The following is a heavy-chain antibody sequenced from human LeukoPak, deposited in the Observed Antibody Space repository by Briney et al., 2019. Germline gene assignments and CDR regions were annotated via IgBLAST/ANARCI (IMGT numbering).Heavy chain of an antibody. Sequence: GASVKVSCKASGYTFSNYGISWVRQAPGQGREWMGWISAYNVNTNFAQKLQGRVTMTTDTSTNTAYMELRGLRSDDTAVYYCASWAGYCASNNCYATSLDYWGQGTLVTVSA. D-gene: IGHD2-2*01. J-gene: IGHJ4*02. CDR2: ISAYNVNT. V-gene: IGHV1-18*01. CDR3: ASWAGYCASNNCYATSLDY. CDR1: GYTFSNYG.